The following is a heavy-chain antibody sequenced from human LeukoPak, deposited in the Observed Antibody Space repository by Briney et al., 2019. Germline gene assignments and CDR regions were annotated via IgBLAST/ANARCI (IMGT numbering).Heavy chain of an antibody. CDR3: ARSIDSSSWTL. Sequence: GGSLRLSCAASGFTFSSYSMNWVRQAPGKGLEWVSSISSSSSYIYYADSVKGRFPISRDNAKNSLYLQMNSLRAEDTAVYYCARSIDSSSWTLWGQGTLVTVSS. CDR1: GFTFSSYS. D-gene: IGHD6-13*01. CDR2: ISSSSSYI. V-gene: IGHV3-21*01. J-gene: IGHJ4*02.